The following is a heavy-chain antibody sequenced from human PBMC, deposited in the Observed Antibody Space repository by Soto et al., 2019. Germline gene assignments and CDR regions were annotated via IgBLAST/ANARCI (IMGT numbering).Heavy chain of an antibody. Sequence: ASVKVSCKASGYTFTSYGISWVRQAPGQGLEWMGWISAYNGNTNYAQKLQGRVTMTTDTSTSTAYMELRSLRSDDAAVYYCARGRLLWFGELDAFDIWGQGTMVTVS. D-gene: IGHD3-10*01. J-gene: IGHJ3*02. V-gene: IGHV1-18*01. CDR1: GYTFTSYG. CDR3: ARGRLLWFGELDAFDI. CDR2: ISAYNGNT.